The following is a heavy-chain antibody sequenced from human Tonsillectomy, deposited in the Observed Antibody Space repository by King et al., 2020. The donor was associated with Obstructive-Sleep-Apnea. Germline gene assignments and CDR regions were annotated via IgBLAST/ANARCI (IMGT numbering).Heavy chain of an antibody. CDR3: ARGIVGAAFYFDY. J-gene: IGHJ4*02. CDR2: IYYSGST. Sequence: QLQESGPGLVKASETLSLTCTGSGGPIRSYYWSWIRQPPGKGLEWIGYIYYSGSTNYNPSLKSRVTISVYTSKNQFSLKLSSVTAADTAVYYCARGIVGAAFYFDYWGQGTLVTVSS. D-gene: IGHD1-26*01. CDR1: GGPIRSYY. V-gene: IGHV4-59*01.